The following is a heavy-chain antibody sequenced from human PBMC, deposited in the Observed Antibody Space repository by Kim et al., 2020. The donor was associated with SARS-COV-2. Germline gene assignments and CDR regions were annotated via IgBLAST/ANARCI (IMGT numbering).Heavy chain of an antibody. V-gene: IGHV1-46*01. CDR2: SI. Sequence: SINYAQKFQGRLTLTMDTSTTTVYMELSGLSSEDTAIYYCARDRPHNWFDPWGQGTLVTVSS. CDR3: ARDRPHNWFDP. J-gene: IGHJ5*02.